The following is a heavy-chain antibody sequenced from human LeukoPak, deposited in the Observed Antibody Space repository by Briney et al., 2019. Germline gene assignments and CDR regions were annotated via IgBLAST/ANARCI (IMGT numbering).Heavy chain of an antibody. V-gene: IGHV1-46*01. J-gene: IGHJ3*02. CDR3: ARDRTSTVASPSDSFDI. Sequence: GASVKVSCKACGYTFISCYIHWVRQAPGQGLEWMGIINPSGGRTGNAQKSQGRATMTRDMSRSTVYMELSSLRSEDTAVYYCARDRTSTVASPSDSFDIWGQGTMVTVSS. CDR1: GYTFISCY. CDR2: INPSGGRT. D-gene: IGHD4-23*01.